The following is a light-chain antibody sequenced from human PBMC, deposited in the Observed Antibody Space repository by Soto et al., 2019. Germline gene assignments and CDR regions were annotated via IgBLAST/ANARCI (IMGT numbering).Light chain of an antibody. J-gene: IGLJ1*01. Sequence: QSVLTQPPSASGTPGQRVTISCSGSSSNIGSNTVNWYQQLPGTAPKLLIYSNNQRLSGVPDRFSGSKSGTSASLAISGLQSEYEADYYCAAWDDSLNGYVFGTGTKVTVL. V-gene: IGLV1-44*01. CDR1: SSNIGSNT. CDR3: AAWDDSLNGYV. CDR2: SNN.